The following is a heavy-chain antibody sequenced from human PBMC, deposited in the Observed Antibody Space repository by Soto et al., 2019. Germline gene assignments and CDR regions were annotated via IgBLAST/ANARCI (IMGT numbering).Heavy chain of an antibody. CDR3: TTDYVVVAAHWDAFDI. V-gene: IGHV3-15*07. D-gene: IGHD2-15*01. Sequence: EVQLVESGGGLVKPGGSLRLSCAASGFTFSNAWMNWVRQAPGKGLEWVGRIKSKTDGGTTDYAAPVKGRFTISRDDSKNTLYLQMNSLKTEDTAVYYCTTDYVVVAAHWDAFDIWGQGTMVTVSS. CDR1: GFTFSNAW. CDR2: IKSKTDGGTT. J-gene: IGHJ3*02.